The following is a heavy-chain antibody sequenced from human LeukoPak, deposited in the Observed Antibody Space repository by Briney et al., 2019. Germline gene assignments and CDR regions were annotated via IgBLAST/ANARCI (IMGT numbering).Heavy chain of an antibody. J-gene: IGHJ4*02. V-gene: IGHV4-4*07. CDR3: ARGAPYYDFWSGSPAFDY. CDR1: GGSISSYY. Sequence: SETLSLTCTVSGGSISSYYWSWIRQPAGKGLEWIGRIYTSGSTNYNPSLKSRVTMSVDTSKNQFSLKLSSVTAADTAVYYCARGAPYYDFWSGSPAFDYWGQGTLVTVSS. CDR2: IYTSGST. D-gene: IGHD3-3*01.